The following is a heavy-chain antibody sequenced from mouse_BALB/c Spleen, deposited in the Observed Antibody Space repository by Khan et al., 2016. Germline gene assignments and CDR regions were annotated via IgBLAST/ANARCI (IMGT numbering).Heavy chain of an antibody. D-gene: IGHD2-14*01. CDR2: ISDGGSYT. CDR1: GFTFSDYY. V-gene: IGHV5-4*02. J-gene: IGHJ2*01. CDR3: TRGGYDGYFDY. Sequence: EVELVESGGGLVKSGGSLKLSCAASGFTFSDYYMYWVRQTPEKRLEWVATISDGGSYTSYPDSVQWRFIIFRDNANNNLYLQMSSLKSEDTAIYYCTRGGYDGYFDYWGQGTIITVSS.